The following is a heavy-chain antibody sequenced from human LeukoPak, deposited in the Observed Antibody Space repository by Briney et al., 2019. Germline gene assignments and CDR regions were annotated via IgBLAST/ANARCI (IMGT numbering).Heavy chain of an antibody. V-gene: IGHV1-69*13. Sequence: GASVKVSCKASGGTFSSYAISWVRQAPGQGLEWMGGIIPIFGTANYAQKFQGRVTITADESTSTAYMELSSLRSEDTAVYYCARVPTTVGYYYYMDVWGKGTTVTVSS. D-gene: IGHD4-11*01. J-gene: IGHJ6*03. CDR3: ARVPTTVGYYYYMDV. CDR2: IIPIFGTA. CDR1: GGTFSSYA.